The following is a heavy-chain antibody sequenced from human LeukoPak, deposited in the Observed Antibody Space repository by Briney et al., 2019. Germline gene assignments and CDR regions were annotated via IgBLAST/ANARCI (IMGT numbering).Heavy chain of an antibody. CDR3: AKDPRYCSSTSCHGDY. J-gene: IGHJ4*02. V-gene: IGHV3-23*01. D-gene: IGHD2-2*01. CDR1: GFTFSSYG. Sequence: GGSLRLSCAASGFTFSSYGMTWVRQAPGKGLEWVSGIRSSGASTYYADSVKGRFTISRDNSKNTLYLQMNSLRAEDTAVYYCAKDPRYCSSTSCHGDYWGQGTLVTVSS. CDR2: IRSSGAST.